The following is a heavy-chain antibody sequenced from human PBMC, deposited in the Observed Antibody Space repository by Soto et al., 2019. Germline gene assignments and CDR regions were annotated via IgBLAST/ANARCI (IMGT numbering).Heavy chain of an antibody. V-gene: IGHV1-69*01. CDR1: GGTFSSYA. CDR3: ARSQGSSTSLEIYYYYYYGMGV. J-gene: IGHJ6*02. CDR2: IIPISGTA. D-gene: IGHD2-2*01. Sequence: QVQLVQSGAEVKKPGSSVKVSCKASGGTFSSYAISWVRQAPGQGLEWMGGIIPISGTANYAQKFQGRVTITADQSTSTVYMGLSSLRSEDTAVYFCARSQGSSTSLEIYYYYYYGMGVWCQGTTVTVSS.